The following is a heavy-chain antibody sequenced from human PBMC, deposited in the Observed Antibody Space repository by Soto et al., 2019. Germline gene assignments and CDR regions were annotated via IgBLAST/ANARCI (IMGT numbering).Heavy chain of an antibody. CDR1: GGSISIPNW. CDR2: IGHRWST. CDR3: ARGKFYAFDI. V-gene: IGHV4-4*01. J-gene: IGHJ3*02. Sequence: QVQLQESGPGLVKPSGTLSLTCAVSGGSISIPNWWAWVRQAPGKGLEWIGEIGHRWSTNHNPSLNSLVTISLDRSKNQFSLRLSSVDAAETAVYCCARGKFYAFDIWGQGTMVTVSS. D-gene: IGHD3-3*01.